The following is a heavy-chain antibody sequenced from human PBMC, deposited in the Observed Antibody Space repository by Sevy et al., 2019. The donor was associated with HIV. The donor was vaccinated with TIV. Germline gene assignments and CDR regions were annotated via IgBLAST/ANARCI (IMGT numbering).Heavy chain of an antibody. D-gene: IGHD3-22*01. Sequence: GGSRLSCAISGFTFSNAWMNWVRQAPGTGLQWVGLIKSKIDGETTDYVAPVKGRFTISRDDSTNTLYLQMNSLKTEDTGVYYCATAPGYYDSAPFDYWGPGTLVTVSS. CDR3: ATAPGYYDSAPFDY. CDR1: GFTFSNAW. CDR2: IKSKIDGETT. J-gene: IGHJ4*02. V-gene: IGHV3-15*01.